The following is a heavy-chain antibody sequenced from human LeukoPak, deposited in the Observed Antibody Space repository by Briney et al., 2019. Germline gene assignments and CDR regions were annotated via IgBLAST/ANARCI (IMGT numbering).Heavy chain of an antibody. CDR1: GYTVTSYY. D-gene: IGHD2-15*01. V-gene: IGHV1-46*01. Sequence: GASVTVSCKASGYTVTSYYMHWVRQAPRHAVEWLGVINPSDGSTSYAQKFQGRITMTRDTSTSTVYMELSSLRAEDTAVYYCARGYCSGGSCYHDYWGQGTLVTVSS. CDR3: ARGYCSGGSCYHDY. CDR2: INPSDGST. J-gene: IGHJ4*02.